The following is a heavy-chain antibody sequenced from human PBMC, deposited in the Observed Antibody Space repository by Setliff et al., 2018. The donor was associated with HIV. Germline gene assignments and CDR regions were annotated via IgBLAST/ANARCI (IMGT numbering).Heavy chain of an antibody. Sequence: SETLSLTCTVSDSGTYYWSWIRQPAGKGLEWIGRVSSRGDTNYNHSLKSRVTMSVDTSKNQFSLKLTFVTASDTAVYYCARAAAGNTGPLDLWGQGSPVTVSS. CDR3: ARAAAGNTGPLDL. CDR1: DSGTYY. D-gene: IGHD4-17*01. J-gene: IGHJ5*02. V-gene: IGHV4-4*07. CDR2: VSSRGDT.